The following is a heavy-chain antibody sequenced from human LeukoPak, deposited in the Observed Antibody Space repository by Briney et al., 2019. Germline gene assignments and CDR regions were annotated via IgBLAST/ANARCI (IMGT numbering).Heavy chain of an antibody. J-gene: IGHJ4*02. CDR1: RFTFSSYW. D-gene: IGHD3-10*01. CDR3: ARDLYYYGSGNYVPGLPDY. CDR2: IKQDGSEQ. V-gene: IGHV3-7*01. Sequence: PGGSLRLSCAASRFTFSSYWMTWVRQAPGKGLEWVANIKQDGSEQYYAGSVKGRFTISRDNAENSLYLQMNGLRAEDTAVYYCARDLYYYGSGNYVPGLPDYWGQGTLVTVSS.